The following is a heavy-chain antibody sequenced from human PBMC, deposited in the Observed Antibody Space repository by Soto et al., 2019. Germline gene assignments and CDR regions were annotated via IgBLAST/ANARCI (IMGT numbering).Heavy chain of an antibody. CDR1: GFTFSSYS. J-gene: IGHJ5*02. CDR2: ISSSSSTI. Sequence: PGGSLRLSCAASGFTFSSYSMNWVRQAPGKGLEWVSYISSSSSTIYYADSVKGRFTISRDNAKNSLYLQMNSLRDEDTAVYYCARDLYDFWSGYSGSDNWFDPWGQGTLVTVSS. CDR3: ARDLYDFWSGYSGSDNWFDP. D-gene: IGHD3-3*01. V-gene: IGHV3-48*02.